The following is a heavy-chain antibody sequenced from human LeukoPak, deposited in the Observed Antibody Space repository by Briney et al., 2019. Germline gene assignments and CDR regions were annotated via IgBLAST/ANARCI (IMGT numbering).Heavy chain of an antibody. CDR3: AKRSGQQLVLFAIDY. CDR2: IWYDGSNK. D-gene: IGHD6-13*01. J-gene: IGHJ4*02. CDR1: GFTFSSYG. V-gene: IGHV3-33*06. Sequence: GGSLRLSCAASGFTFSSYGMHWVRQAPGKGLEWVAVIWYDGSNKYYADSVKGRFTISRDNSKNTLYLQMNSLRAEDTAVYYCAKRSGQQLVLFAIDYWGQGTLVTVSS.